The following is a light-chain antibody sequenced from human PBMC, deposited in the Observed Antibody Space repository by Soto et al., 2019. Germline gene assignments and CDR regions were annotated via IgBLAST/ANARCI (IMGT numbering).Light chain of an antibody. CDR3: QHYGDSSWT. CDR1: QNISSY. V-gene: IGKV3-20*01. Sequence: IVLTQSPATLSLSPGKRATLSCRASQNISSYLIWYQQKPGQAPRLLIYGVSSRATGIPDRFSGSGSGTDFTLTISRLEPEDFAVYFCQHYGDSSWTFGQGTKVDIK. CDR2: GVS. J-gene: IGKJ1*01.